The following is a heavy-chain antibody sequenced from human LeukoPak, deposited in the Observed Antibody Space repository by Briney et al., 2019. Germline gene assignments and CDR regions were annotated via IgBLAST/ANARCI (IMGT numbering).Heavy chain of an antibody. CDR3: TSYSHFYFDY. CDR1: GFTFSNAW. Sequence: KPGGSLRLSCAASGFTFSNAWMSWVRQAPGKGLEWVGHIKCKTDDGTTDYATPVKGRLTISTNATKNTLYMQRNSRKTEDTAVYYWTSYSHFYFDYWGKGTLVTVSS. V-gene: IGHV3-15*01. CDR2: IKCKTDDGTT. D-gene: IGHD3-10*01. J-gene: IGHJ4*02.